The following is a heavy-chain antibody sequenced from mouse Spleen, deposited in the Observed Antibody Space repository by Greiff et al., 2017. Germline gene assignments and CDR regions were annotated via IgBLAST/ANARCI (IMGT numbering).Heavy chain of an antibody. Sequence: QVQLQQSGAELVRPGASVTLSCKASGYTFTDYEMHWVKQTPVHGLEWIGAIDPETGGTAYNQKFKGKAILTADKSSSTAYMELRSLTSEDSAVYYCTRTQKFITTAHWYFDVWGAGTTVTVSS. D-gene: IGHD1-2*01. CDR2: IDPETGGT. CDR3: TRTQKFITTAHWYFDV. J-gene: IGHJ1*01. CDR1: GYTFTDYE. V-gene: IGHV1-15*01.